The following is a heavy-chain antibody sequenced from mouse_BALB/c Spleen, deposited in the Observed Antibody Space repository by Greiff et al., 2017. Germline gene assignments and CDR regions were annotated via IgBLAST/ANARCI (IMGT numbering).Heavy chain of an antibody. CDR2: IDPENGNT. CDR1: GFNIKDYY. D-gene: IGHD2-4*01. V-gene: IGHV14-1*02. J-gene: IGHJ3*01. CDR3: ASIYYDYGRAY. Sequence: EVQLQQSGAELVRPGALVKLSCKASGFNIKDYYMHWVKQRPEQGLEWIGWIDPENGNTIYDPKFQGKASITADTSSNTAYLQLSSLTSEDTAVYYCASIYYDYGRAYWGQGTLVTVSA.